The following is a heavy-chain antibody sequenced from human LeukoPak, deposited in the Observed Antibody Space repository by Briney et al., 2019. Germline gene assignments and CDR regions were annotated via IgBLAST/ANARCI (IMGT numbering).Heavy chain of an antibody. V-gene: IGHV1-69*04. CDR2: IIPILGIA. CDR3: ARVCSGGSCYWFDP. D-gene: IGHD2-15*01. CDR1: GGTFSSYA. Sequence: GASVKVSCKASGGTFSSYAISWVRQAPGQGLEWMGRIIPILGIANYTQKFQGRVTITADKSTSTTYMELSSLRSEDTAVYYCARVCSGGSCYWFDPWGQGTLVTVSS. J-gene: IGHJ5*02.